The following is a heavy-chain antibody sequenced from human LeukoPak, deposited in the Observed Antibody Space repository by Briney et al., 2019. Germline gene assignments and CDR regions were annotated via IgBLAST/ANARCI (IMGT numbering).Heavy chain of an antibody. D-gene: IGHD2-21*02. CDR1: GGTFSSYA. CDR2: ISPIFGAT. V-gene: IGHV1-69*13. Sequence: ASVKVSCKASGGTFSSYAFSWVRQAPGQGLKWMGGISPIFGATNYAQKLQGRVTITADESTSTAYMDLSSLRFEDTAVYYCASDSVVVTAHQFDYWGQGTLVTVSS. CDR3: ASDSVVVTAHQFDY. J-gene: IGHJ4*02.